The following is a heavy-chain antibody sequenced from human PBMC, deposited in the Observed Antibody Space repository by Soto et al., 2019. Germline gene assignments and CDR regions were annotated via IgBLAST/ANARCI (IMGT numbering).Heavy chain of an antibody. V-gene: IGHV4-39*01. D-gene: IGHD3-16*01. J-gene: IGHJ3*02. CDR1: GGSISSSNYY. CDR3: ERQTLGAFDI. Sequence: SETLSLTCTVSGGSISSSNYYWGWIRQPPGKGLEWIGSIYYSGSTSYNSSLKSRVTISVDTSKNQFSLRLRSVTAADTAVYYCERQTLGAFDIWGQGTMVTVSS. CDR2: IYYSGST.